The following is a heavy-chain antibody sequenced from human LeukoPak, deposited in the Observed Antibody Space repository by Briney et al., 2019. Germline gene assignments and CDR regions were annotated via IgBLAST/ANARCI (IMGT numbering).Heavy chain of an antibody. CDR1: GGSISSYY. V-gene: IGHV4-4*07. D-gene: IGHD4-17*01. J-gene: IGHJ2*01. Sequence: PSETLSLTCTVSGGSISSYYWSWIRQPAGKGLEWIGRIYASGSTNYNPSLKSRVTMSVDTSKNQFSLKLSSVTAADTAVYYCARGSTGVTVTTVTTSRYWYFDPWGRGTLVTVSS. CDR2: IYASGST. CDR3: ARGSTGVTVTTVTTSRYWYFDP.